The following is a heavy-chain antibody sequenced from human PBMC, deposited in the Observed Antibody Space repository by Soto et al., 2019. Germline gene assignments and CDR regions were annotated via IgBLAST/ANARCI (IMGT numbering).Heavy chain of an antibody. J-gene: IGHJ4*02. V-gene: IGHV1-3*01. Sequence: ASVKVSCKASGYTFTDYAFHWVRQAPGQRLEWMGWINADNGNTAYSEKLQGRVTITRDTFATTVYMELSSLRSEDTAVYYCAREKGYFDYWGQGTLVTVSS. CDR3: AREKGYFDY. CDR2: INADNGNT. CDR1: GYTFTDYA. D-gene: IGHD6-13*01.